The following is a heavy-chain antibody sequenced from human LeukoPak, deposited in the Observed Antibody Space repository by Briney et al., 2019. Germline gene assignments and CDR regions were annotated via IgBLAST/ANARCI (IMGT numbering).Heavy chain of an antibody. Sequence: SETLSLTCAVSSYSLRSRYHWGWIRQPPGKGLEWLGSIYHSGRPYYNPSLRSRVTTTVDTSKNQFALSLSSVTAADTAVYYCARDVGYCTGTSCAHYYYYYMEVWGKGTTATVSS. CDR1: SYSLRSRYH. CDR3: ARDVGYCTGTSCAHYYYYYMEV. D-gene: IGHD2-2*01. CDR2: IYHSGRP. J-gene: IGHJ6*03. V-gene: IGHV4-38-2*02.